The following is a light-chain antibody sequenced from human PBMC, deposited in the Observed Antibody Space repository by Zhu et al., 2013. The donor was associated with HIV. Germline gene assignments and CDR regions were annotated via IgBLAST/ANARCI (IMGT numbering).Light chain of an antibody. J-gene: IGKJ4*01. CDR2: DAS. CDR1: QSISRS. V-gene: IGKV1-13*02. CDR3: QQFNSYPFT. Sequence: IQMTQSPSSLSASVGDRVTITCRASQSISRSLNWYQQKPGKVPKLLIYDASSLESGVPSRFSGSGSGTDFTLTISSLLPEDFATYYCQQFNSYPFTFGGRDQGGDQT.